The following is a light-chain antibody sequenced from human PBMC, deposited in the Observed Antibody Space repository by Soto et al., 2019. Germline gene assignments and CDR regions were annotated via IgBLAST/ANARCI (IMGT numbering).Light chain of an antibody. CDR2: EVS. CDR3: FSYGDPNNVV. V-gene: IGLV2-8*01. Sequence: QSVLTQPPSASGSPGQSVTISCTGTSRDIGDYNYVSWYQQHPGKAPKLMIYEVSKRPSGIPDRFSGSKSGYTASLTVSGLQAEDEADYFCFSYGDPNNVVFGGGTKLTVL. J-gene: IGLJ2*01. CDR1: SRDIGDYNY.